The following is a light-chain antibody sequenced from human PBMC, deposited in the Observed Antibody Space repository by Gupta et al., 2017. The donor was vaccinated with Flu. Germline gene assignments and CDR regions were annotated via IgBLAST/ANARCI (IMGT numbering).Light chain of an antibody. CDR2: GAS. CDR3: QQYHNWPRT. Sequence: GERANRSCRASQNIARTLAWYQQRPGQAPSLLIYGASTRATGTPARFSVSGSGTEFTLTITGLQSEDFAVYYCQQYHNWPRTFGQGTKVEIQ. CDR1: QNIART. V-gene: IGKV3-15*01. J-gene: IGKJ1*01.